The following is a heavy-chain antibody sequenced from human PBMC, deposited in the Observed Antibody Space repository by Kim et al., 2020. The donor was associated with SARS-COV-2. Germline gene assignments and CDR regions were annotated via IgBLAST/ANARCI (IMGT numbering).Heavy chain of an antibody. D-gene: IGHD3-10*01. CDR2: INHSGST. CDR1: GGSFSGYY. V-gene: IGHV4-34*01. J-gene: IGHJ6*02. Sequence: SETLSLTCAVYGGSFSGYYWSWIRQPPGKGLEWIGEINHSGSTNYNPSLKSRVTISVDTSKNQFSLKLSSVTAADTAVYYCARGPLRSYYGSGSYYGARGAYYYGMDVWGQGTTVTVSS. CDR3: ARGPLRSYYGSGSYYGARGAYYYGMDV.